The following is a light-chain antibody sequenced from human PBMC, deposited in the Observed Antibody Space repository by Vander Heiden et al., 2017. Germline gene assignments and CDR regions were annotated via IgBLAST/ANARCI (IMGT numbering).Light chain of an antibody. CDR2: AAS. CDR3: QQYGSSPFT. V-gene: IGKV3-20*01. CDR1: QSVSSSY. Sequence: EIVLTQSPGTLSLSPGERATLSCRASQSVSSSYLAWYQQKPGQAPRLLIYAASSRAAGIPDRFSGSGSGTDFTLTISRLETEDFEVYYCQQYGSSPFTFGPGTKVDIK. J-gene: IGKJ3*01.